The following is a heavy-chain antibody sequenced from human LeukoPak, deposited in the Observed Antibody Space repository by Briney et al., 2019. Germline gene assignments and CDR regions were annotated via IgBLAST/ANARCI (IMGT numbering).Heavy chain of an antibody. V-gene: IGHV4-38-2*02. J-gene: IGHJ3*02. CDR1: GFSISNDYY. CDR3: ARRFVGYDSSWGASDI. CDR2: VYHSGTT. D-gene: IGHD6-13*01. Sequence: TSETLSLTCTVSGFSISNDYYWTWLRQPPGRGLEWIGGVYHSGTTYYNPSLKSRVTISVDTSKNQFSLKLSSMTAADTGVYYCARRFVGYDSSWGASDIWGQGTMVTVSS.